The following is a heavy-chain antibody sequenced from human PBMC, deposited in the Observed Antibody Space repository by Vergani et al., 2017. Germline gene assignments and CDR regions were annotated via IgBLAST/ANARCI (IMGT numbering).Heavy chain of an antibody. V-gene: IGHV4-4*03. J-gene: IGHJ4*02. D-gene: IGHD3-22*01. Sequence: QVQLQESGPGLVKPPGTLSLTCAVSGGSISGTNWWSWVRQSPGKGLEWIGEIYHSGSINYNPSLKGRVTISVDKSKNQLSLKLSSVTAADTAVYYCASNGYYCLDYWGRGTLVTVSS. CDR2: IYHSGSI. CDR3: ASNGYYCLDY. CDR1: GGSISGTNW.